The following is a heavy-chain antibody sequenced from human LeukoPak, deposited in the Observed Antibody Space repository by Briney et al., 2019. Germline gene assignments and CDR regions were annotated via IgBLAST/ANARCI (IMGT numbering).Heavy chain of an antibody. CDR1: GGSISSGDYY. CDR2: IYYSGST. CDR3: ARDLWYSSVGVPHAFDI. Sequence: PSETLSLTCTVSGGSISSGDYYWSWIRQPPGKGLEWIGYIYYSGSTYYNPSLKSRVTISVDTSKNQFSLKLSSVTAADTAVYYCARDLWYSSVGVPHAFDIWGQGTMVTVSS. V-gene: IGHV4-30-4*02. D-gene: IGHD6-19*01. J-gene: IGHJ3*02.